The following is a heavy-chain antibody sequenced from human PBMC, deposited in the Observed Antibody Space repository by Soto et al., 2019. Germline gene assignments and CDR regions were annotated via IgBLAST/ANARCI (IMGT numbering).Heavy chain of an antibody. V-gene: IGHV3-64D*06. Sequence: EVQLVESGGGLVQPGGSLRLSCSASGFTFSSYAMHWVRQAPGKGLEYVSAINSNGGSTYYADSVKGRFTISTDNSKNMLYRQMSSRRAADTAVYYWVKGAHDYGESVLNYYYGMDVWGQGTTVTVSS. J-gene: IGHJ6*02. CDR2: INSNGGST. CDR3: VKGAHDYGESVLNYYYGMDV. D-gene: IGHD4-17*01. CDR1: GFTFSSYA.